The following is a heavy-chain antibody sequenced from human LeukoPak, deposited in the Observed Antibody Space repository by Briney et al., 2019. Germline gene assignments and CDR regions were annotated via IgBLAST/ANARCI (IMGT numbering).Heavy chain of an antibody. CDR1: GYTFTSYY. Sequence: ASVKVSCKASGYTFTSYYMHWVRQAPGQGLEWTGIINPSGGSTSYAQKFQGRVTMTRDTSTSTVYMELSSLRSEDTAVYYCARAISLEGPTDAFDIWGQGTMVTVSS. CDR2: INPSGGST. V-gene: IGHV1-46*01. CDR3: ARAISLEGPTDAFDI. J-gene: IGHJ3*02.